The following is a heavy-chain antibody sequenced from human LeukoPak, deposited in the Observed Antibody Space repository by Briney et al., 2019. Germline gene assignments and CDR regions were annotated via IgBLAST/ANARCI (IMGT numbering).Heavy chain of an antibody. CDR1: GGSISSYY. Sequence: ASETLSLTCTVSGGSISSYYWSWIRQPPGKGLEWIGYIYYSGSTNYNPSLKSRVTISVDTSKNQFSLKLSSVTAADTAMYYCAKSGGYGLIDYWGQGTLVTVSS. CDR3: AKSGGYGLIDY. V-gene: IGHV4-59*08. J-gene: IGHJ4*02. D-gene: IGHD1-26*01. CDR2: IYYSGST.